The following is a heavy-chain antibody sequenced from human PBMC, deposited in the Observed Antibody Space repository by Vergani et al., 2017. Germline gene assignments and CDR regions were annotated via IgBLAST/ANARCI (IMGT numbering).Heavy chain of an antibody. CDR2: INTNTGNP. CDR3: VXKRLGTTKGDFDY. CDR1: GYTFTNYN. J-gene: IGHJ4*02. Sequence: QVQLVQSGSELKKPGASMKVSCKASGYTFTNYNINWLRQAPGQGPEWMGWINTNTGNPTNAQDFTGRFVFSLDTSVNTAYLQISSLKAEDSAVHYCVXKRLGTTKGDFDYWGQGTLVSVSS. D-gene: IGHD3-16*01. V-gene: IGHV7-4-1*02.